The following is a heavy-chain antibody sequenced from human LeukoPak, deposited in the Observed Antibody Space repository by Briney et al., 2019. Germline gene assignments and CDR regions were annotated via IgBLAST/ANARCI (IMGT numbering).Heavy chain of an antibody. Sequence: PGGSLRLSCAASGFTFSSYGMHWVRQAPGKGLEWVAFIRYDGSNKYYVDSVKGRSTISRDNSKNTLYLQMNSLRAQDTAVYYCAPGSSSGWYGRLDYWGQGTLVTVFS. CDR3: APGSSSGWYGRLDY. V-gene: IGHV3-30*02. CDR2: IRYDGSNK. D-gene: IGHD6-19*01. J-gene: IGHJ4*02. CDR1: GFTFSSYG.